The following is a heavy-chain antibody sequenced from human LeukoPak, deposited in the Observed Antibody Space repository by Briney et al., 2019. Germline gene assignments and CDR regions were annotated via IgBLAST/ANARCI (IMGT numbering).Heavy chain of an antibody. J-gene: IGHJ6*02. CDR3: ARDRGTYYYDSSGHYYYYYGMDV. CDR2: ISSSSSYI. D-gene: IGHD3-22*01. Sequence: GGSLRLSRAASGFTFSSYSMNWVRQAPGKGLEWVSSISSSSSYIYYADSVKGRFTISRDNAKNSLYLQMNSLRAEDTAVYYCARDRGTYYYDSSGHYYYYYGMDVWGQGTTVTVSS. V-gene: IGHV3-21*01. CDR1: GFTFSSYS.